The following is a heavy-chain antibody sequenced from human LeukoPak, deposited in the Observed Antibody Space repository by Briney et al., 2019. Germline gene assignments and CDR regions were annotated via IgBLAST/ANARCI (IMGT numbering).Heavy chain of an antibody. V-gene: IGHV3-30*18. CDR1: GFSLSDYG. D-gene: IGHD1-7*01. Sequence: PGGSLRLSCAVSGFSLSDYGIHWVRQAPGKGLEWVAIISYDGSSKYYADSVKGRFTISRDNSKNTLYLQMNSLGPEDTAMYYCAKVRVVFNWNYAYYFDYWGQGTLVTVSS. J-gene: IGHJ4*02. CDR3: AKVRVVFNWNYAYYFDY. CDR2: ISYDGSSK.